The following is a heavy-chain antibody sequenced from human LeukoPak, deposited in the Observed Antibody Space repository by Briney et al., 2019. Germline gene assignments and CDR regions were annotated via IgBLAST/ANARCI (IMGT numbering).Heavy chain of an antibody. CDR3: ATGEGGSYTFDY. Sequence: GASVKVSCKVSGYTLTELSMHWVRQAPGKGLEWVGGFDPEDGETIYAQKFQGRVTMTEDTSTDTAYMELSSLRSEDTAVYYCATGEGGSYTFDYWGQGTLVTVSS. D-gene: IGHD1-26*01. J-gene: IGHJ4*02. CDR1: GYTLTELS. V-gene: IGHV1-24*01. CDR2: FDPEDGET.